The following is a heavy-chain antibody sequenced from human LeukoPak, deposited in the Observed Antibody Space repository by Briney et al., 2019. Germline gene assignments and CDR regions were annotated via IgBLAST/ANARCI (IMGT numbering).Heavy chain of an antibody. J-gene: IGHJ3*02. V-gene: IGHV3-21*01. CDR1: GFTFSSYS. Sequence: GGSLRLSCAASGFTFSSYSMNWVRQAPGKGLEWVSSISSSSSYIYYADSVKGRFTISRDNAKNSLYLQMNSLRAEDTAVYYCASDIVVVPAAIGSALDIWGLGTMVTVSS. D-gene: IGHD2-2*02. CDR2: ISSSSSYI. CDR3: ASDIVVVPAAIGSALDI.